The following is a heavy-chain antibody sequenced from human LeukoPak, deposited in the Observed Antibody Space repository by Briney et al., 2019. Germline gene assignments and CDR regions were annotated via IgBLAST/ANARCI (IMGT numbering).Heavy chain of an antibody. CDR1: GRSISSYY. CDR2: IYNTGST. J-gene: IGHJ3*02. CDR3: AREVSRAFDI. D-gene: IGHD2-8*01. V-gene: IGHV4-59*06. Sequence: SETLSLTRTVSGRSISSYYWNWIRQPPGKGLEWIGSIYNTGSTYSNPSLKSRVTISIDTSTNQFSLKLSSVTAADTAVYYCAREVSRAFDIWGQGTMVTVSS.